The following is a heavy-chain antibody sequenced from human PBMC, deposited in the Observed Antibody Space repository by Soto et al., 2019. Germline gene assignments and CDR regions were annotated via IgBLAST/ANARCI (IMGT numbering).Heavy chain of an antibody. CDR2: ISSSSSTI. J-gene: IGHJ5*02. Sequence: GGSLRLSCAASGFTFSSYSMNWVRQAPGKGLEWVSYISSSSSTIYYADSVKGRFTISRDNAKNSLYLQMNSLRDEDTAVYYCAREGNYDFLSGYYNWFDPWGQGTLVTVSS. CDR1: GFTFSSYS. D-gene: IGHD3-3*01. V-gene: IGHV3-48*02. CDR3: AREGNYDFLSGYYNWFDP.